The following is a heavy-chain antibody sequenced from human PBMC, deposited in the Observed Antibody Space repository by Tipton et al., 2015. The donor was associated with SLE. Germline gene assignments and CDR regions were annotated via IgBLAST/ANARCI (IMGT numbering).Heavy chain of an antibody. Sequence: SLRLSCAASGFTVSSNYMSRVRQAPGKGLEWVSVIYSGGSTYYADSVKGRFTFSRDNSKNTLYLQMNSLRPEDTALYYCTSGYNGTPWGVIWARQFFDIWAQGTMVPVSS. J-gene: IGHJ3*02. V-gene: IGHV3-66*02. CDR1: GFTVSSNY. D-gene: IGHD1-26*01. CDR3: TSGYNGTPWGVIWARQFFDI. CDR2: IYSGGST.